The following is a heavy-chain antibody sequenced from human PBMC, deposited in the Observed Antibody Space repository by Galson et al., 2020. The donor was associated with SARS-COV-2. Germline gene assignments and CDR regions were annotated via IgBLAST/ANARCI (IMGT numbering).Heavy chain of an antibody. CDR2: IFYSGFT. D-gene: IGHD1-26*01. V-gene: IGHV4-31*03. CDR3: ASGLGGDY. J-gene: IGHJ4*02. Sequence: SETLSLTCTVSGGSITSDGSYWSWIRQHPGRGLEWIGYIFYSGFTHYNPSLKRRVTMSLDTSKNQFSLKLNSVTAADTAVYYCASGLGGDYWGQGTLVTVSS. CDR1: GGSITSDGSY.